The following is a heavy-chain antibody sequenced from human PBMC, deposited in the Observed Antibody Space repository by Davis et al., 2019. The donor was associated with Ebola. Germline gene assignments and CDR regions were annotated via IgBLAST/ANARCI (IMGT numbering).Heavy chain of an antibody. CDR1: GFTFSTHA. CDR2: ISFSGATT. J-gene: IGHJ4*02. Sequence: GESLKISCAASGFTFSTHAMSWVRQAPGKGLEWVSTISFSGATTYYADSVRGRFTISRDNSNNTLFLQMNSLRDDDTAVYYCARDHYDFWSGYPDYWGQGTLVTVSS. V-gene: IGHV3-23*01. CDR3: ARDHYDFWSGYPDY. D-gene: IGHD3-3*01.